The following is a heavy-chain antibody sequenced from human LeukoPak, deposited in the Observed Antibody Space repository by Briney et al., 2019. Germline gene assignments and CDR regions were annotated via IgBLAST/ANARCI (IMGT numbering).Heavy chain of an antibody. D-gene: IGHD6-19*01. V-gene: IGHV3-74*01. CDR1: GFTFSSYW. J-gene: IGHJ6*02. CDR2: INSDGYSI. CDR3: ARGGVAGGMDV. Sequence: PGGSLRLSCAASGFTFSSYWMHWVRQAPGEGLVWVSRINSDGYSIGYADPVKGRFTISRDNAKNTLHLQMNSLRAEDTAVYYCARGGVAGGMDVWGQGTTVTVSS.